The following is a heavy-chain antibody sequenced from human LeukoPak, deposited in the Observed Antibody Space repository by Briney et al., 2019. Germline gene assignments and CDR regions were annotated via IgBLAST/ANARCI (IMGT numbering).Heavy chain of an antibody. V-gene: IGHV4-39*07. J-gene: IGHJ4*02. Sequence: PSETLSLTCTVSGGSISSSSYYWGWIRQPPGKGLEWIGSIYYSGSTYYNPSLKSRVTISVDTSKNQFSLKLSSVTAADTAVYYCAGTMGDGDYSVAFSGFDYWGQGTLVTVSS. D-gene: IGHD4-17*01. CDR3: AGTMGDGDYSVAFSGFDY. CDR1: GGSISSSSYY. CDR2: IYYSGST.